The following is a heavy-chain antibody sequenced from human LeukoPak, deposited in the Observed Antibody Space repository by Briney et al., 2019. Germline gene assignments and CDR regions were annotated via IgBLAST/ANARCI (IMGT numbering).Heavy chain of an antibody. CDR2: ISAYNGNT. CDR3: ARANYYDSSGYYLGDAFDI. J-gene: IGHJ3*02. V-gene: IGHV1-18*01. Sequence: ASVKVSCKASGYTFTSYGISWVRQAPGQGLEWMGWISAYNGNTNYAQKLQGRVTMTTDTSTSTDYIELRSMRSDDTAVYYCARANYYDSSGYYLGDAFDIWGQGTMVTVSS. D-gene: IGHD3-22*01. CDR1: GYTFTSYG.